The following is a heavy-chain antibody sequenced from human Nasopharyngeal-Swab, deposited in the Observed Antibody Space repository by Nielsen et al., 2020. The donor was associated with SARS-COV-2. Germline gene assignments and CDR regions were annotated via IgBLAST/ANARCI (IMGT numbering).Heavy chain of an antibody. D-gene: IGHD6-13*01. Sequence: WIRQPPGKGLEWIGYTYYSGSTYYNPSLKSRFTISVDTSKNQFSLKLSSVTAADTAVYYCARAARYSSTWSLPYDTFDIWGQGTMVTVSS. J-gene: IGHJ3*02. CDR3: ARAARYSSTWSLPYDTFDI. CDR2: TYYSGST. V-gene: IGHV4-31*02.